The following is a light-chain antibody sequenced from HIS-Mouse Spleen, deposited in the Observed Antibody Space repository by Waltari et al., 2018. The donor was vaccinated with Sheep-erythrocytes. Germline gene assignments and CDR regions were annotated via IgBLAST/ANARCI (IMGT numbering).Light chain of an antibody. J-gene: IGLJ1*01. CDR1: SSNIGNKA. CDR2: DVS. Sequence: QSVLTQPPSVSEAPRQRVTISCSGSSSNIGNKAVNWYQQLPGKAPKLMIYDVSKRPSGVPDRFSGSKSGNTASLTISGLQAEDEADYYCCSYAGSYNHVFATGTKVTVL. CDR3: CSYAGSYNHV. V-gene: IGLV1-36*01.